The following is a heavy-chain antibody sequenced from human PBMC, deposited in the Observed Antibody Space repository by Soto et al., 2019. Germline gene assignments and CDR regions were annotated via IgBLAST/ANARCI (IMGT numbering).Heavy chain of an antibody. Sequence: PGDSLKISCKGSGYKFAGYWIAWVRQMPGKGLELMGIIYPSDSDTRYRPSFQGQVTISADKSISSAYLQWSSLRASDTAMYYCARGGVSTRTFDYWGQGTPVTVSS. J-gene: IGHJ4*02. D-gene: IGHD3-3*01. V-gene: IGHV5-51*01. CDR1: GYKFAGYW. CDR3: ARGGVSTRTFDY. CDR2: IYPSDSDT.